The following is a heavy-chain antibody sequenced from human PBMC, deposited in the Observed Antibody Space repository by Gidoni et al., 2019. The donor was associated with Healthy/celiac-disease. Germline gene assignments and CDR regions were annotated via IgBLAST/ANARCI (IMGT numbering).Heavy chain of an antibody. CDR2: ISYDGSNK. D-gene: IGHD3-9*01. V-gene: IGHV3-30*18. CDR3: AKDAPVLRYFDWQELYYFDY. J-gene: IGHJ4*02. Sequence: LEWVAVISYDGSNKYYADSVKGRFTISRDNSKNTLYLQMNSLRAEDTAVYYCAKDAPVLRYFDWQELYYFDYWGQGTLVTVSS.